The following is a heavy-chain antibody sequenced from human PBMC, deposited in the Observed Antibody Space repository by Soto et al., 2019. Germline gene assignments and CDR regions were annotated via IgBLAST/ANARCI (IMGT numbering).Heavy chain of an antibody. J-gene: IGHJ6*02. D-gene: IGHD3-10*01. V-gene: IGHV1-69*01. CDR3: AVAMVREILIFESSGMHV. Sequence: QVHLVQSGAEVKKPGSSVKVSCKTSEGSSINYAVSWVGQPPGQGLEGWGGIIPNFDTPNYAQKFQDRVTIIADESTSTVYMELRSLRSNDTAVYYCAVAMVREILIFESSGMHVWGQGTTVIVSS. CDR2: IIPNFDTP. CDR1: EGSSINYA.